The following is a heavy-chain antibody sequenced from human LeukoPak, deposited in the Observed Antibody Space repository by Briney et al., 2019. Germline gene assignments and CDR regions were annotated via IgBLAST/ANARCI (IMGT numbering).Heavy chain of an antibody. Sequence: SETLSLTCTVSGGSISSGDYYWNWIRQPPGKGLEWIGYIFYSGSTYYNPSLKSRVTISVDTSKNQFSLKLSSVTAADTAVYYCARFSRAAASLGSIVDYWGQGTLVTVSS. J-gene: IGHJ4*02. V-gene: IGHV4-30-4*01. CDR3: ARFSRAAASLGSIVDY. CDR1: GGSISSGDYY. D-gene: IGHD6-13*01. CDR2: IFYSGST.